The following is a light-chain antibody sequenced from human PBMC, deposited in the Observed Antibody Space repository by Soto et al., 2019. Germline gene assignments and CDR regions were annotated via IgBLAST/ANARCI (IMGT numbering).Light chain of an antibody. CDR1: QSVSSN. Sequence: EIVMTQSPATLSVSPGERATLSCRASQSVSSNLAWYQQKPGQAPRLLIYGASTRATGVPARFSGSGSGTEFTLTISSLQSADFAVYYCQQYNNSPPWTFGQGTKVESK. CDR2: GAS. J-gene: IGKJ1*01. V-gene: IGKV3-15*01. CDR3: QQYNNSPPWT.